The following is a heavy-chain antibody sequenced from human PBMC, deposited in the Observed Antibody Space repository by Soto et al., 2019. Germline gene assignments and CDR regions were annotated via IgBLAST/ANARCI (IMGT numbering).Heavy chain of an antibody. Sequence: TSETQSLTCVVSGDSISSSSCYWGWIRQPPGKGLEWIGSIYYSGSTYYNPSLKSRVTISVDTSKNQFSLKLSSVTAADTAVYYCATKTGGGWEDGMDVWGQGTTVTVSS. CDR2: IYYSGST. V-gene: IGHV4-39*01. CDR3: ATKTGGGWEDGMDV. CDR1: GDSISSSSCY. D-gene: IGHD6-19*01. J-gene: IGHJ6*02.